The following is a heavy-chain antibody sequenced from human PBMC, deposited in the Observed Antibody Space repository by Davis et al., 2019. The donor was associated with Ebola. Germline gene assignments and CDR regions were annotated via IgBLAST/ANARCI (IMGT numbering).Heavy chain of an antibody. CDR2: IYYSGST. Sequence: SETLSLTCTVSGGSISSSSYYWGWIRQPPGKGLEWIGSIYYSGSTYYNPSLKSRVTISVDTSKNQFSLNMSSVTAADTAMYYCARTPQYANYGSYFDSWGQGALVTVSS. D-gene: IGHD4/OR15-4a*01. V-gene: IGHV4-39*07. CDR1: GGSISSSSYY. J-gene: IGHJ4*02. CDR3: ARTPQYANYGSYFDS.